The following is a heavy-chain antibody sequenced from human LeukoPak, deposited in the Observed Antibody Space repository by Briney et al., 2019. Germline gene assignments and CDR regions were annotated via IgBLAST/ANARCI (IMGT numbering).Heavy chain of an antibody. CDR2: IYYSGST. CDR1: GGSISSYY. V-gene: IGHV4-59*12. J-gene: IGHJ4*02. D-gene: IGHD6-19*01. Sequence: SETLSLTCTVSGGSISSYYWSWIRQPPGKGLEWIGYIYYSGSTYYNPSLKSRVTISVDTSKNQFSLKLSSVTAADTAVYYCARDTTHSSGSFGYWGQGTLVTVSS. CDR3: ARDTTHSSGSFGY.